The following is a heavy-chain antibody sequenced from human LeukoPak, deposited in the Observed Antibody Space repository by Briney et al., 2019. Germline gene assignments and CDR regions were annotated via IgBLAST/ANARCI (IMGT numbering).Heavy chain of an antibody. Sequence: GGSLRLSCAASGFTFSSYEMNWVRQAPGKGLEWVSYISSSGSTIYYADSVKGRFTISRDNAKNSLYLQMNSLRAEDTAVYYCARDADQLLSNRGQGTLVTVSS. CDR3: ARDADQLLSN. D-gene: IGHD2-2*01. V-gene: IGHV3-48*03. CDR2: ISSSGSTI. CDR1: GFTFSSYE. J-gene: IGHJ4*02.